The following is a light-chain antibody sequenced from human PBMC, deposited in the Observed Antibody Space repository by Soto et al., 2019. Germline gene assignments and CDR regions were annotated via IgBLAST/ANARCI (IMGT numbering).Light chain of an antibody. J-gene: IGLJ2*01. CDR3: CSYSGRTSLL. V-gene: IGLV2-23*01. CDR1: SSDVGSYNL. Sequence: QSALTQPASVSGSPGQAITICCTGTSSDVGSYNLVSWYQQHPGKAPKLMIYDVSKRPSGVSDRFSGSKSGNTASLTISGLQAEVEAAYYSCSYSGRTSLLFGGGTKLTVL. CDR2: DVS.